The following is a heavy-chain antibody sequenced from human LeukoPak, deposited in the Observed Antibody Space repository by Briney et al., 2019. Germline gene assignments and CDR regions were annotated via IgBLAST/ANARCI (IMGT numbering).Heavy chain of an antibody. CDR1: GITLSFYW. CDR3: ARSGSGYFDY. J-gene: IGHJ4*02. CDR2: IKQDGSEK. Sequence: GGSLRLSCAASGITLSFYWMSWVRQAPGKGLEWVANIKQDGSEKYYRDSVQGRFTISRDNAKNSLYLQMNSLRAEDTAVFYCARSGSGYFDYWGQGSLVTVSS. V-gene: IGHV3-7*01.